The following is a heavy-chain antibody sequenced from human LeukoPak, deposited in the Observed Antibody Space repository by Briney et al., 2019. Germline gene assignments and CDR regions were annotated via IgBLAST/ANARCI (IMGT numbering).Heavy chain of an antibody. CDR3: ARVLTMVRGAQPSYYGMDV. CDR2: IYHSGST. CDR1: GGSISSGNFS. J-gene: IGHJ6*02. D-gene: IGHD3-10*01. V-gene: IGHV4-30-2*01. Sequence: PSQTLSLTCAVSGGSISSGNFSWSWIRQPPGKGLEWIGYIYHSGSTYYNPSLKSRVTISVDRSKNQFFLKLSSVTAADTAVYYCARVLTMVRGAQPSYYGMDVWGQGTTVTVSS.